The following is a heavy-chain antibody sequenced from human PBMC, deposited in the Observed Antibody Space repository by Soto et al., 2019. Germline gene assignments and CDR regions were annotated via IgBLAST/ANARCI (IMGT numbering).Heavy chain of an antibody. V-gene: IGHV1-69*13. CDR1: GGTFSSYT. Sequence: SVKVSCKASGGTFSSYTITWVRQAPGQGLEWMGGIFPIFRTTNHAQKFQGRVTLTADESTSTAYMELTSLTSEDTAVYYCARPSRASLCPSSFPLPSSDLLHHWVQRTRFTVSS. CDR3: ARPSRASLCPSSFPLPSSDLLHH. CDR2: IFPIFRTT. J-gene: IGHJ1*01. D-gene: IGHD2-2*01.